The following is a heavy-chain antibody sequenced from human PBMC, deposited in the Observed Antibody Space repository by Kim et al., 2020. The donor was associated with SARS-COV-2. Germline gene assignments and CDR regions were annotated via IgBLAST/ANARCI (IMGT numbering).Heavy chain of an antibody. J-gene: IGHJ4*02. V-gene: IGHV3-48*03. CDR3: ARGPRVNWKMGY. CDR1: GFTFSSYE. Sequence: GGSLRLSCAASGFTFSSYEMNWVRQAPGKGLEWVSYISSSGSTTIYNADSVKGRFTISRDNAKDSLYLQMNSLRGEDTGVYYCARGPRVNWKMGYWGQGT. CDR2: ISSSGSTTI. D-gene: IGHD1-20*01.